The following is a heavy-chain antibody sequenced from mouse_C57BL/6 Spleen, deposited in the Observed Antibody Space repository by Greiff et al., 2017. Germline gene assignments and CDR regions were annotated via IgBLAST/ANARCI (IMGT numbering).Heavy chain of an antibody. Sequence: QVQLQQSGAELVKPGASVKMSCKASGYTFTTYPMEWMTQNHGKSLEWIGNFHPSNDDTKYNEKFKGKATLTVEKSSSTVYLELSRLTSDDSAVYYCARSADDYDYLDYWGQGTTVTVSS. CDR3: ARSADDYDYLDY. J-gene: IGHJ2*01. CDR1: GYTFTTYP. V-gene: IGHV1-47*01. D-gene: IGHD2-4*01. CDR2: FHPSNDDT.